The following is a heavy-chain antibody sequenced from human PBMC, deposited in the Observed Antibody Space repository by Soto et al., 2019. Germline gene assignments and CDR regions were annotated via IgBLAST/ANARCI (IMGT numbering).Heavy chain of an antibody. D-gene: IGHD3-10*01. Sequence: SETLSLTCTVSDVSTSNFFWKWFRQPPGKGLEWIGNIHSSGTTNYNPSLESRFTISRDNAKNSLYLQMNSLRAEDTAVYYCVRDSARTFDYWGRGTLVTVSS. J-gene: IGHJ4*01. CDR1: DVSTSNFF. CDR2: IHSSGTT. CDR3: VRDSARTFDY. V-gene: IGHV4-4*08.